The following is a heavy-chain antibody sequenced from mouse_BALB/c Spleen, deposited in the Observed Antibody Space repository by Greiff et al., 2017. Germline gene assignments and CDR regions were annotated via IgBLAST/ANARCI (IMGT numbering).Heavy chain of an antibody. V-gene: IGHV2-9*02. CDR3: AREAMITTVAY. J-gene: IGHJ3*01. D-gene: IGHD2-4*01. CDR1: GFSLTSYG. Sequence: QVQLKESGPGLVAPSQSLSITCTVSGFSLTSYGVHWVRQPPGKGLEWLGVIWAGGSTNYNSALMSRLSISKDNSKSQVFLKMNSLQTDDTAMYYCAREAMITTVAYWGQGTLVTVSA. CDR2: IWAGGST.